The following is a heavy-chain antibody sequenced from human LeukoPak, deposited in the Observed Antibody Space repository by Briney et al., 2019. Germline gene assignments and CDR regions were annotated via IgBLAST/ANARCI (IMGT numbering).Heavy chain of an antibody. D-gene: IGHD6-19*01. CDR1: GGSMSTYY. CDR2: IYYSGST. V-gene: IGHV4-59*08. CDR3: ARPYSSGWFGSFDY. Sequence: PSETLSLTCSVSGGSMSTYYWSWIRQPPGKGLEWIAYIYYSGSTNYNPSLRSRVTISVDTSKNQFSLKLSSVTAADTAVYYCARPYSSGWFGSFDYWGQETLVTVSS. J-gene: IGHJ4*02.